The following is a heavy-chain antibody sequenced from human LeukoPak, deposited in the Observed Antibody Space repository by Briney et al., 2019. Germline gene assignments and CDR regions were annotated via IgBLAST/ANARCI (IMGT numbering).Heavy chain of an antibody. D-gene: IGHD2-21*01. CDR1: GFTFSSYW. Sequence: GGSLRLSCAASGFTFSSYWMSWVRQAPGKGLEWVANIKQDGSDKNYVDSVKGRFTISKDNAKNLLSLEMNGLRAEDTAVYYCATERIYDRDYWGQGTLVTVSS. CDR3: ATERIYDRDY. V-gene: IGHV3-7*02. CDR2: IKQDGSDK. J-gene: IGHJ4*02.